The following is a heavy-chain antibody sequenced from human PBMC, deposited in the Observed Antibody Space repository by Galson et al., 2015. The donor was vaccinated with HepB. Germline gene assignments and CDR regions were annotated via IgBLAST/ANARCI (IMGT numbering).Heavy chain of an antibody. CDR3: ARESGSYRHNWFDP. CDR1: GFTFSSYG. Sequence: SLRLSCAASGFTFSSYGMHWVRQAPGKGLEWVAVISYDGSNKYYADSVKGRFTISRDNSKNTLYLQMNSLRAEDTAVYYCARESGSYRHNWFDPWGQGTLVTVSS. V-gene: IGHV3-30*03. CDR2: ISYDGSNK. D-gene: IGHD1-26*01. J-gene: IGHJ5*02.